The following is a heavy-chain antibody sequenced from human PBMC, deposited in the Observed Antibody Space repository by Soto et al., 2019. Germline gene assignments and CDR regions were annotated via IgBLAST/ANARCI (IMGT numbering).Heavy chain of an antibody. V-gene: IGHV4-34*01. D-gene: IGHD1-7*01. CDR2: INHSGST. Sequence: SETLCLTCAVYGGSFSGYYWSWIRQPPGKGLEWIGDINHSGSTYYNPSLKSRVTISVDTSKNQFSLKLSSVTAADTAVYYCARRREITLGITGTKEDCFDPWGQGTLVTVSS. CDR1: GGSFSGYY. J-gene: IGHJ5*02. CDR3: ARRREITLGITGTKEDCFDP.